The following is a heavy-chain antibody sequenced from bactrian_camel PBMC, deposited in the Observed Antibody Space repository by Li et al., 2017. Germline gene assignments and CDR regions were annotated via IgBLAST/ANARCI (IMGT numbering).Heavy chain of an antibody. Sequence: VQLVESGGGLVQPGGSLRLSCVASGFAFDAYAMGWFRQAPGKGLEWVSAINRSGDSTNYADSVKGQFTISRDNAKNTVLLQMNSLKPEDTAVYYCATGGSYYSDYVVDRYNYWGQGTQVTVS. J-gene: IGHJ4*01. CDR3: ATGGSYYSDYVVDRYNY. D-gene: IGHD4*01. V-gene: IGHV3-1*01. CDR1: GFAFDAYA. CDR2: INRSGDST.